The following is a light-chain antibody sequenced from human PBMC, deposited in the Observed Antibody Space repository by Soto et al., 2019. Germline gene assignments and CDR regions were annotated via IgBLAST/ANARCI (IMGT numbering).Light chain of an antibody. CDR2: DAS. CDR1: QSVSSY. CDR3: QQRRNL. Sequence: EIVLTQSPATLSLSPGERATLSCRASQSVSSYLAWYQQKPGQAPRLLIYDASNRATGIPARFSGSGSGTDFTLTISSLEPEDFAVYYCQQRRNLLGPWTKVDIK. V-gene: IGKV3-11*01. J-gene: IGKJ3*01.